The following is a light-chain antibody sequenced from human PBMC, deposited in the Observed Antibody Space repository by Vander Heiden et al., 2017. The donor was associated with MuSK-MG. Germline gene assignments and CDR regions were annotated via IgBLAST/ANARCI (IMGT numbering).Light chain of an antibody. Sequence: EIVLTQSPGTLSLSPGERATLSCRASQRVGSNYLAWYQQKPGQAPRLLIYGTSFRATGIPDRFSGSGSGTDFTLTISRLEPEDFAVYYCQQYGSYATSLPAFGGGTKVEIK. CDR2: GTS. CDR3: QQYGSYATSLPA. V-gene: IGKV3-20*01. J-gene: IGKJ4*01. CDR1: QRVGSNY.